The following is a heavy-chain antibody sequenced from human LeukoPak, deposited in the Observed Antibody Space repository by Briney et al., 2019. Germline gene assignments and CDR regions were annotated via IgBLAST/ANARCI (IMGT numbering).Heavy chain of an antibody. Sequence: GGSLRLSCAASGFAFSSYNMNWVRQAPGKGLEWISYIGSSGSPTHYADSVGGRFTISRDNSKNTLYLQMNSLRAEDTAVYYCARAIAAHLYYYYGMDVWGQGTTVTVSS. CDR3: ARAIAAHLYYYYGMDV. CDR1: GFAFSSYN. V-gene: IGHV3-48*01. CDR2: IGSSGSPT. D-gene: IGHD6-6*01. J-gene: IGHJ6*02.